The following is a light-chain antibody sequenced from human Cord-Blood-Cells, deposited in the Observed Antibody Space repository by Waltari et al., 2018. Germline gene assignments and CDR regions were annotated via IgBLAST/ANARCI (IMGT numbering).Light chain of an antibody. Sequence: QSALTQPASVSGSPGQSITISCTGPSSDVGGFNYFSWYQQHPGKAPKLMIYDVSNRPSGVSNRFSGSKSGNTASLTISGLQAEDEADYYCSSYTSSSTVFGGGTKLTVL. J-gene: IGLJ2*01. CDR3: SSYTSSSTV. V-gene: IGLV2-14*01. CDR1: SSDVGGFNY. CDR2: DVS.